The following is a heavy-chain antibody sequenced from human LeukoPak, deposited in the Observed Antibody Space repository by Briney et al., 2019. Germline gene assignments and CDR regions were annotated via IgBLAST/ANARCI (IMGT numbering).Heavy chain of an antibody. CDR2: IYYSGST. CDR3: ARTSSSPGHYYMDV. D-gene: IGHD6-13*01. CDR1: GGSISSSSYY. Sequence: KPSETLSLTCTVSGGSISSSSYYWGWIRQPPGKGLEWIGSIYYSGSTYYNPSLKSRVTISVDTSKNQFSLKLSSVTAADTAVYYCARTSSSPGHYYMDVWGKGTTVTVSS. V-gene: IGHV4-39*01. J-gene: IGHJ6*03.